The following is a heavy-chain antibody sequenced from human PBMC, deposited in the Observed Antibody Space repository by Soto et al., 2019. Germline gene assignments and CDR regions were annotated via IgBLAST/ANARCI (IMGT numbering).Heavy chain of an antibody. J-gene: IGHJ3*02. CDR2: INPTSGDT. V-gene: IGHV1-2*02. CDR1: GYPFTHYY. D-gene: IGHD6-19*01. CDR3: ARDREFVVVAGKEAFDM. Sequence: QVQLAQSGAEVKKPGASVKVSCKASGYPFTHYYIHWVRQAPGQGLEWMGWINPTSGDTKYAQKFQGRVTMTRDTSIRTAYIVLTRLTSDDTALYYCARDREFVVVAGKEAFDMWGQGTMVIVSS.